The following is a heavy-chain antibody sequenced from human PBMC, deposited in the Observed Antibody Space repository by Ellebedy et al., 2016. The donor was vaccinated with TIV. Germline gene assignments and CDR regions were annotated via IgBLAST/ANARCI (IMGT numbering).Heavy chain of an antibody. V-gene: IGHV1-3*01. CDR3: AREGCSGGSCDSRGMDV. CDR2: INAGNGNT. Sequence: ASVKVSCKTSGYSFTAYGLHWLRQAPGQRLEWMGWINAGNGNTKYSQKFQGRVTITRDTSASTAYMELSSLRSDDTAVYYCAREGCSGGSCDSRGMDVWGQGTTVTVSS. CDR1: GYSFTAYG. D-gene: IGHD2-15*01. J-gene: IGHJ6*02.